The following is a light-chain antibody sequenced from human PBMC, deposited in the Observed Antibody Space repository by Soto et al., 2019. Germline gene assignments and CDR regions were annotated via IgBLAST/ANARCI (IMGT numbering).Light chain of an antibody. CDR2: GAS. J-gene: IGKJ1*01. CDR3: QQYGSSPRT. V-gene: IGKV3-20*01. Sequence: EIVLTQSPGTLSLSPGERATLSCRASQSVSNNYLAWYQQKPGQAPRLLIYGASGRAPGVPDRFSGSGSGTDFILTISRLEPADFVVYYCQQYGSSPRTFGQGTKVEIK. CDR1: QSVSNNY.